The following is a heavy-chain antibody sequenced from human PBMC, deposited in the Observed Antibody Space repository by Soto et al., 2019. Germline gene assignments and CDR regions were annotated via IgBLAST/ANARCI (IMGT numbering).Heavy chain of an antibody. CDR2: INPSGGST. Sequence: GASVKVSCKASGYTFTSYYMHWVRQAPGQGLEWMGIINPSGGSTSYAQKFQGRVTMTGDTSTSTVYMELSSLRSEDTAVYYCARDYDFWSGYRHSAFLDYWGQGTLVTV. CDR3: ARDYDFWSGYRHSAFLDY. J-gene: IGHJ4*02. V-gene: IGHV1-46*01. CDR1: GYTFTSYY. D-gene: IGHD3-3*01.